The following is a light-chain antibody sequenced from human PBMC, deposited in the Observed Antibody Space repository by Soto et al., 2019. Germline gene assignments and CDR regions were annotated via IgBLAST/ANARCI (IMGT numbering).Light chain of an antibody. J-gene: IGKJ4*01. V-gene: IGKV1-9*01. Sequence: IHMPQSXSSLSASERDXXXXXXXASQGISRYLSWYQQKXGKASKFLIYAASXLQNGVPSRFSGSGSGTDFTLTISSLQPEDFATYYCQQPYSYPITFGGGTKVDIK. CDR3: QQPYSYPIT. CDR1: QGISRY. CDR2: AAS.